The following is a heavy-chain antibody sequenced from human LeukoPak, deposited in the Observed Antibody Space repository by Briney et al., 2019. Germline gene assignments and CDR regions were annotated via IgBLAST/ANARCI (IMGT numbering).Heavy chain of an antibody. D-gene: IGHD1-26*01. CDR1: GFTFSSFG. V-gene: IGHV3-30*02. Sequence: GGSLRLSCAASGFTFSSFGMHWVRQAPGQGLEWVAFILYDGTNKYYADSVKGRFTISRDNSKNTLSLQMNSLRAEDTAVYYCARDKVVGATHFDYWGQGTLVTVSS. CDR2: ILYDGTNK. J-gene: IGHJ4*02. CDR3: ARDKVVGATHFDY.